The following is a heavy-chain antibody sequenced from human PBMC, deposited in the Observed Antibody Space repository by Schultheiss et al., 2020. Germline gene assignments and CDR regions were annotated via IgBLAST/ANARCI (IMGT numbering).Heavy chain of an antibody. J-gene: IGHJ4*02. Sequence: GGSLRLSCAASGFTFDDYAMHWARQAPGKGLEWVSRINSDGSSTSYADSVKGRFTVSRDNSRNTLFLQMNSLRAEDTAVYYCANGRIVVAGPGTPPVTTPAFDYWGQGTLVTVSS. V-gene: IGHV3-74*01. CDR3: ANGRIVVAGPGTPPVTTPAFDY. CDR1: GFTFDDYA. CDR2: INSDGSST. D-gene: IGHD6-13*01.